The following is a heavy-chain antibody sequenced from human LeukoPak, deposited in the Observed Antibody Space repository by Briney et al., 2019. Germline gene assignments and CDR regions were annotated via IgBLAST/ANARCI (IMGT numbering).Heavy chain of an antibody. CDR2: ISSSSSTI. CDR1: GFTFSSYS. Sequence: GGSLRLSCAASGFTFSSYSMNWVRQAPGKGLEGVSYISSSSSTIYYADSVKGRFTISRDNAKNSLYLQMNRLRAEATAVYYCARDLGTPGGYYTDVWGKGTTVTVSS. D-gene: IGHD1-1*01. J-gene: IGHJ6*03. V-gene: IGHV3-48*04. CDR3: ARDLGTPGGYYTDV.